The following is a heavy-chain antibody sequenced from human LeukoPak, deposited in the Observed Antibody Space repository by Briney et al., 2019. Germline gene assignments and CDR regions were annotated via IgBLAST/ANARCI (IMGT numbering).Heavy chain of an antibody. V-gene: IGHV3-7*01. CDR1: GFTFSTYW. CDR3: ARDYGAWVVPDGIMYYFDY. J-gene: IGHJ4*02. CDR2: IHQDGSEK. Sequence: PGGSLRLSCEASGFTFSTYWMSWVRQAPGKGLEWVANIHQDGSEKYYVDSLKGRFTISRDNAKSSLYLQINSLRAEDTAVYYCARDYGAWVVPDGIMYYFDYWGQGTLVTVSS. D-gene: IGHD2-2*01.